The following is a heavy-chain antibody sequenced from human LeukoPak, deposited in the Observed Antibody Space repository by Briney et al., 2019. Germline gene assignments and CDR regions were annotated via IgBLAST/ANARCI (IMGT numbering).Heavy chain of an antibody. J-gene: IGHJ4*02. CDR3: PGRSEIGGYAAYYFDY. CDR1: GFTFSSYS. V-gene: IGHV3-21*01. CDR2: ISSSSSYI. D-gene: IGHD1-26*01. Sequence: GGSLRLSCAASGFTFSSYSMNWVRQAPGKGLEWVSSISSSSSYIYYADSVKGRFTISRDNAKNSLYLQMNSLRADDTAVYYCPGRSEIGGYAAYYFDYWGQGTLVTVSS.